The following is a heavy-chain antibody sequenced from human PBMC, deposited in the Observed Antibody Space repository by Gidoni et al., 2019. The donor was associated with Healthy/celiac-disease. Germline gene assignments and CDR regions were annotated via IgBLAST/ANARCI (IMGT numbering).Heavy chain of an antibody. CDR2: IYPGDSDT. J-gene: IGHJ4*02. CDR1: GYSFTSYW. CDR3: ARLGDTAMVMRYYFDY. V-gene: IGHV5-51*01. Sequence: EVQLVQSGAEVKKPGESLKISCKGSGYSFTSYWIGWVRQMPGKGLEWMGIIYPGDSDTRYSPSFQGQVTISADKSISTAYLQWSSLKASDTAMYYCARLGDTAMVMRYYFDYWGQGTLVTVSS. D-gene: IGHD5-18*01.